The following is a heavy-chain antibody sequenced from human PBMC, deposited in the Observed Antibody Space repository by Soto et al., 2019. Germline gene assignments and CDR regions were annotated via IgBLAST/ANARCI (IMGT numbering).Heavy chain of an antibody. D-gene: IGHD5-18*01. J-gene: IGHJ4*02. CDR1: GGSISSGGYY. V-gene: IGHV4-31*03. Sequence: PSETLSLTCTVSGGSISSGGYYWSWIRQHPGKGLEWIGYIYYSGSTYYNPSLKSRVTISVDTSKNQFSLKLSSVTAADTAVYYCANAIVDTSYFDYWGQGTLVTVSS. CDR2: IYYSGST. CDR3: ANAIVDTSYFDY.